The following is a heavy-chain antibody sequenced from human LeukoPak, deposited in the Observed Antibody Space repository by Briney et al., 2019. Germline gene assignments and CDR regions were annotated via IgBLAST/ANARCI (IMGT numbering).Heavy chain of an antibody. CDR1: GFTFGDYA. V-gene: IGHV3-49*04. CDR2: IRSKAYGGTT. Sequence: GSLRLSCTASGFTFGDYAMSRVRQAPGKGLEWVGFIRSKAYGGTTEYAASVKGRFTISRDDSKSIAYLQMNSLKTEDTAVYYCTRQYQLLYYYYYMDVWGKGTTVTVSS. D-gene: IGHD2-2*01. J-gene: IGHJ6*03. CDR3: TRQYQLLYYYYYMDV.